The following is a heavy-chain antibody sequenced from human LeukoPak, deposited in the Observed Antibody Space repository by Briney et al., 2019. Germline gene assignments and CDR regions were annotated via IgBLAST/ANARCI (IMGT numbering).Heavy chain of an antibody. CDR2: IYYSGST. J-gene: IGHJ4*02. V-gene: IGHV4-31*03. D-gene: IGHD4-17*01. CDR3: ARVSTVTTNYFDY. CDR1: GGSISSGGYY. Sequence: PSQTLSLTCTVSGGSISSGGYYWSWIRQHPGKGLEWMGYIYYSGSTYYNPSLKSRVTISVDTSKNQFSLKLSSVTAADTAVYYCARVSTVTTNYFDYWGQGTLLTVSS.